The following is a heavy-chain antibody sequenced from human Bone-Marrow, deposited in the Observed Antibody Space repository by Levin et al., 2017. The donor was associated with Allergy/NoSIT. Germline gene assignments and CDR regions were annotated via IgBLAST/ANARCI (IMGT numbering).Heavy chain of an antibody. CDR1: GFTFSSYS. Sequence: GGSLRLSCAASGFTFSSYSMNWVRQAPGKGLEWVSSISSSSSYIYYADSVKGRFTISRDNAKNSLYLQMNSLRAEDTAVYYCARVRNRCIAAAGTPEMDVWGQGTTVTVSS. CDR3: ARVRNRCIAAAGTPEMDV. J-gene: IGHJ6*02. D-gene: IGHD6-13*01. V-gene: IGHV3-21*01. CDR2: ISSSSSYI.